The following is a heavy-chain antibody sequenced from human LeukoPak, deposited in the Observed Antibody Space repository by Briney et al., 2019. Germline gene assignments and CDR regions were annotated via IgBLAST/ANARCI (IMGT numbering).Heavy chain of an antibody. CDR2: MSYSGDT. V-gene: IGHV4-39*07. CDR3: VRDRAIAWFYY. Sequence: SETLSLTCTVSGGSINTHTHYWGWIRQPPGKGLVWLGSMSYSGDTYYNPSLKSRLTISLDASKTHFSLRLSSVTAADTAVYYCVRDRAIAWFYYWGQGVLVTVSS. J-gene: IGHJ4*02. CDR1: GGSINTHTHY. D-gene: IGHD3-9*01.